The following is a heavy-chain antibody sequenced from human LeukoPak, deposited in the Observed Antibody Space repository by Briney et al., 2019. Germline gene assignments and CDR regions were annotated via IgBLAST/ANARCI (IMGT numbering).Heavy chain of an antibody. Sequence: PGGSLRLSCAASGFTFSSYGMHWVRQAPGKGLEWVAVISYDGSNKYYADSVKGRFTISRDNSKNTLYLQMNSLRAEDTAVYYCAKDGVYSSSWYLNYYYYMDVWGKGTTVTVSS. CDR3: AKDGVYSSSWYLNYYYYMDV. CDR2: ISYDGSNK. D-gene: IGHD6-13*01. J-gene: IGHJ6*03. V-gene: IGHV3-30*18. CDR1: GFTFSSYG.